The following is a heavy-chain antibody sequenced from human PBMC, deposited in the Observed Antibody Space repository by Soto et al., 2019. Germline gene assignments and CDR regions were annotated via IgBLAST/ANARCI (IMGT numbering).Heavy chain of an antibody. V-gene: IGHV2-5*01. D-gene: IGHD6-19*01. CDR2: LYWNDDN. Sequence: QITLKESGPTLVKPTQTLTLTCTFSGFSLSASAVGVGWIRQLPGKALEWLALLYWNDDNHYSPSLRSRLTLTKDTSKNQVVLTMTNMDPVDTATYYCAHGSGWLSDYWGQGVLVTVSS. J-gene: IGHJ4*02. CDR3: AHGSGWLSDY. CDR1: GFSLSASAVG.